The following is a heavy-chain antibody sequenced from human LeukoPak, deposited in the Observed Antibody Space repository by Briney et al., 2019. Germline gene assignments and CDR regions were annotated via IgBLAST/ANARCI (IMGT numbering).Heavy chain of an antibody. J-gene: IGHJ4*02. CDR3: ARDWAYCSGGSCYDYFDY. CDR1: GGSISSGGYS. V-gene: IGHV4-30-2*01. CDR2: IYHSGST. Sequence: PSQTLSLTCAVSGGSISSGGYSWSWIRQPPGKGLEWIGYIYHSGSTYYNPSLKSRVTISVDGSKNQFSLKLSSVTAADTAVYYCARDWAYCSGGSCYDYFDYWGQGTLVTVSS. D-gene: IGHD2-15*01.